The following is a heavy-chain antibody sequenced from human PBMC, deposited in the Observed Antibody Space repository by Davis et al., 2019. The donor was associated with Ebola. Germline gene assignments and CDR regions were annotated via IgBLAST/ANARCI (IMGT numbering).Heavy chain of an antibody. D-gene: IGHD5-18*01. J-gene: IGHJ4*02. CDR3: ATDSDTAMVY. V-gene: IGHV1-8*01. CDR2: MNPNSGNT. CDR1: GYTFTSYD. Sequence: ASVKVSCKASGYTFTSYDINWVRQATGQGLEWMGWMNPNSGNTGYAQKFQGRVTMTEDTSTDTAYMELSSLRSEDTAVYYCATDSDTAMVYWGQGTLVTVSS.